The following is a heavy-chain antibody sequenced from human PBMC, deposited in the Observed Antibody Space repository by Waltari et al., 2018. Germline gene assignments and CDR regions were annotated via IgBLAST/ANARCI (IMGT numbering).Heavy chain of an antibody. J-gene: IGHJ6*03. Sequence: QVQLQQWGAGLLKPSETLSLTCAVYGGSFSGYYWSWIRQPPGKGLEWIGEINHSGSTNYNPSLKSRVTISVDTSKNQFSLKLSSVTAADTAVYYCARRKAIPYYYYYYMDVWGKGTTVTVSS. CDR2: INHSGST. V-gene: IGHV4-34*01. D-gene: IGHD5-18*01. CDR3: ARRKAIPYYYYYYMDV. CDR1: GGSFSGYY.